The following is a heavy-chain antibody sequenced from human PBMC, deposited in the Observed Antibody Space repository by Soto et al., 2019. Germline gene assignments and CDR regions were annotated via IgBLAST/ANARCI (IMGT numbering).Heavy chain of an antibody. V-gene: IGHV3-30*18. CDR3: AKDPIYSSSWYSLDY. CDR2: ISYDGSNK. D-gene: IGHD6-13*01. J-gene: IGHJ4*02. CDR1: GFTISSCA. Sequence: QVQLEESGGGVVQPGRSPRLSCAASGFTISSCAMHWVRQAPGKGLEWVAVISYDGSNKYYTDSVKGRFTISRDNSKNTLSLQMNSLRTEDTAVYYCAKDPIYSSSWYSLDYWGQGSLVTVSS.